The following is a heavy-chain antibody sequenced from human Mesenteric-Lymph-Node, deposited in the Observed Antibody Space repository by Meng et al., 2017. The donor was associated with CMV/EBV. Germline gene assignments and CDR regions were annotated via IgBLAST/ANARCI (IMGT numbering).Heavy chain of an antibody. J-gene: IGHJ4*02. Sequence: SCKASGDTFGTSAISWVRQAPGQGLGWMGGIIPIYGTANYAQKFQGIVTITADKSTSTAYMELSSLRSEDTAVYYCARDEGLFSYFDYWGQGTLVTVSS. V-gene: IGHV1-69*06. CDR1: GDTFGTSA. CDR2: IIPIYGTA. CDR3: ARDEGLFSYFDY. D-gene: IGHD2-21*01.